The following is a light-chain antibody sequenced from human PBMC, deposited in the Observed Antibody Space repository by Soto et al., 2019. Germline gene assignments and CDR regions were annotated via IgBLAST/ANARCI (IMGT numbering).Light chain of an antibody. CDR1: QIISSW. CDR3: QHYNSYSEA. CDR2: KAS. J-gene: IGKJ1*01. Sequence: EIQMTPSPSTLSGSVGDRVTITCRASQIISSWLAWYQQKPGKAPKLLIYKASTLKSGVPSRFSGSGSGTEFTLTISSLQPDDFATYYCQHYNSYSEAFGQGTKVDI. V-gene: IGKV1-5*03.